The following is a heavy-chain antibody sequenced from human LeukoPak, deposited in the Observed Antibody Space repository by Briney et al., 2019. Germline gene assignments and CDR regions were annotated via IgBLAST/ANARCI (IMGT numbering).Heavy chain of an antibody. CDR2: ISGSGGST. J-gene: IGHJ4*02. Sequence: GGSLRLSCAASGFTFSSYAMSWVRQAPGNGLEWVSAISGSGGSTYYADSAKGRFTISRDNSKNTLYLQMNSLRAEDTAVYYCAKVSVYCSSTSCYPDYWGQGTLVTVSS. V-gene: IGHV3-23*01. CDR1: GFTFSSYA. D-gene: IGHD2-2*01. CDR3: AKVSVYCSSTSCYPDY.